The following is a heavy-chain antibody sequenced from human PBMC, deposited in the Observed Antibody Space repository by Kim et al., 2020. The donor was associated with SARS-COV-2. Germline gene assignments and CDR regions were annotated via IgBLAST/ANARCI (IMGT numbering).Heavy chain of an antibody. CDR1: GFTFSSYS. D-gene: IGHD3-22*01. V-gene: IGHV3-21*01. CDR2: ISSSSSYI. Sequence: GGSLRLSCAASGFTFSSYSMNWVRQAPGKGLEWVSSISSSSSYIYYADSVKGRFTISRDNAKNSLYLQMNSLRAEDTAVYYCARDGYYDSSGYYYAQFSDYWGQGTLVTVSS. J-gene: IGHJ4*02. CDR3: ARDGYYDSSGYYYAQFSDY.